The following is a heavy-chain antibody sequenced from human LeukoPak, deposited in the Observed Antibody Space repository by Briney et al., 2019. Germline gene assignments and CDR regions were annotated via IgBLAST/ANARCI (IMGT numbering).Heavy chain of an antibody. Sequence: SVKVSCKASGGTFSSYAISWVRQAPGQGLEWMGGIIPIFGTANYAQKFQGRVTITADESTSTAYMELSSLRSEDTAVYYCASPYYYDSSGYYAPHYYYGMDVWGQGTTVTVSS. CDR3: ASPYYYDSSGYYAPHYYYGMDV. D-gene: IGHD3-22*01. CDR2: IIPIFGTA. V-gene: IGHV1-69*01. CDR1: GGTFSSYA. J-gene: IGHJ6*02.